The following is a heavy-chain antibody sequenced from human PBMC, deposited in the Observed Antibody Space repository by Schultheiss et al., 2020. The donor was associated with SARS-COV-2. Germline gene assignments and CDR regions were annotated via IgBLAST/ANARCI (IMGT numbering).Heavy chain of an antibody. V-gene: IGHV4-59*01. Sequence: ESLKISCTVSGGSISSYYWSWIRQPPGKGLEWIGYIYYSGSTNYNPSLKSRVTMSVDTSKNQFSLKLSSVTAADTAVYYCARVGCSGGSCYFRFWYFDLWGRGTLVTVSS. CDR3: ARVGCSGGSCYFRFWYFDL. CDR1: GGSISSYY. CDR2: IYYSGST. J-gene: IGHJ2*01. D-gene: IGHD2-15*01.